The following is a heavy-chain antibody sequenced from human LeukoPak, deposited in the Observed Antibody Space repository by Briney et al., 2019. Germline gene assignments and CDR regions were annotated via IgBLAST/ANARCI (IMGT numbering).Heavy chain of an antibody. CDR2: IYTSGAT. CDR1: GGSISSGSYY. J-gene: IGHJ6*03. CDR3: ARGRGYSSGWYEYYYYYMDV. V-gene: IGHV4-61*02. Sequence: SETLSLTCTVSGGSISSGSYYWSWIRQPAGKGLEWIGRIYTSGATKYNPSLQSRLTMSVDTSKNQFSLKLSSVTAADTAVYYCARGRGYSSGWYEYYYYYMDVWGKGTTVTVSS. D-gene: IGHD6-19*01.